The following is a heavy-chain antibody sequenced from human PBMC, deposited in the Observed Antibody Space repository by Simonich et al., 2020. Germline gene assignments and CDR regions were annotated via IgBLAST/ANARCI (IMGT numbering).Heavy chain of an antibody. CDR2: MYPGDSDT. Sequence: EVQLVQSGAEVKKHGESLKISCKGSGYSFTSYWIGWVRQMPGKSLEWMWMMYPGDSDTRSSPSFQGQVTNSATKSISTAYLQWSSLKASDTAMYYCARQLNDFDIWGQGTMVTVSS. V-gene: IGHV5-51*01. J-gene: IGHJ3*02. CDR3: ARQLNDFDI. D-gene: IGHD1-1*01. CDR1: GYSFTSYW.